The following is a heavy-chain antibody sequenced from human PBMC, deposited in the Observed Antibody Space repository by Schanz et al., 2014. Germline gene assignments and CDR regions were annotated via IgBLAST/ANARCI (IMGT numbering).Heavy chain of an antibody. V-gene: IGHV3-21*01. Sequence: EVQLVESGGGLVQPGRSLRLSCAASGFTFDDNAMHWVRQAPGKGLEWVSSLSGGSSYIFYADSVKGRFTISRDNAKNALYLQMNSLRAEDTAVYYCVRDTDYHFDYWGQGTLVTVSS. J-gene: IGHJ4*02. D-gene: IGHD4-17*01. CDR3: VRDTDYHFDY. CDR1: GFTFDDNA. CDR2: LSGGSSYI.